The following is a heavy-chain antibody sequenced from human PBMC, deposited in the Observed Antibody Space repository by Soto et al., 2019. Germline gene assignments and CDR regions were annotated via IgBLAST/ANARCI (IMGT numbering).Heavy chain of an antibody. J-gene: IGHJ4*02. CDR2: ISGSGDST. D-gene: IGHD2-2*01. Sequence: EVQLLESGGGLVQPGGSLRLSCAASGFTFSTYAMSWVRQAPGKGLEWVSSISGSGDSTYYADSVKGRFTISRNNSKNTLTHQMNSLRAEDTAVYYSAKYAGPDTATTWGGDFDDWGQGTLVTVSS. CDR1: GFTFSTYA. CDR3: AKYAGPDTATTWGGDFDD. V-gene: IGHV3-23*01.